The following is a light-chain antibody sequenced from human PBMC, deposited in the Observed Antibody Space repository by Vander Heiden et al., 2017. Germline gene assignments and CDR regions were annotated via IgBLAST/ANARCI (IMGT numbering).Light chain of an antibody. CDR2: AAS. V-gene: IGKV1-39*01. J-gene: IGKJ5*01. CDR1: QSISSY. CDR3: QQSYSTPPVT. Sequence: DTQMTQTPSSLCASLEDRVTITCRGSQSISSYLNWYQQKPGKAPKLLIYAASSLQSGVPSRFSGSGSGTDFTLTISSLQPEDFATYYCQQSYSTPPVTFGQGTRLEIK.